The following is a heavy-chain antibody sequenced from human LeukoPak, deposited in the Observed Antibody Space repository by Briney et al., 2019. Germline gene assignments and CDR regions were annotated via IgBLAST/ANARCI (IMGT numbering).Heavy chain of an antibody. CDR2: INPSGGRT. V-gene: IGHV1-46*01. J-gene: IGHJ4*02. D-gene: IGHD3-22*01. CDR3: AREPFADYESSGSLPSPFDY. Sequence: GASVKVSCKASGYTFTNYYMHWVRQAPGQGLEWMGIINPSGGRTSYAQKFQGRVTMTRDMSTSTVSMELSSLRSEDTAVYFCAREPFADYESSGSLPSPFDYWGQGTLVTVSS. CDR1: GYTFTNYY.